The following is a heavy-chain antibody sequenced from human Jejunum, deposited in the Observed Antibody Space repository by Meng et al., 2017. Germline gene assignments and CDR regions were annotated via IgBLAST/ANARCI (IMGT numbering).Heavy chain of an antibody. Sequence: QVQVQESGPGLVKPSGTLSLTCAVSGGSIGSDNWWNWVRQHPGKGLEWIGEIYHSGSTNYNPSLKSRVTILVDKSKNQFSLKLTSVTAADTAVYYCASGQLVMGFDSWGQGTLVTVSS. CDR1: GGSIGSDNW. V-gene: IGHV4-4*02. CDR2: IYHSGST. D-gene: IGHD6-6*01. J-gene: IGHJ4*02. CDR3: ASGQLVMGFDS.